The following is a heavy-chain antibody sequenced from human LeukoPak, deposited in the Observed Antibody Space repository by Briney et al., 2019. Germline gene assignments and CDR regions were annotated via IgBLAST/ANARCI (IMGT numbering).Heavy chain of an antibody. Sequence: SETLSLTCTVSGGSIRSYYWSRIRQPPGKGLEWIGYIYYSGSTNYNPSLKSRVTISVDTSKNQFSLKLSSVTAADTAVYYCARYVWGSYPTFEDYWGQGTLVTVSS. CDR1: GGSIRSYY. J-gene: IGHJ4*02. CDR3: ARYVWGSYPTFEDY. D-gene: IGHD3-16*02. V-gene: IGHV4-59*01. CDR2: IYYSGST.